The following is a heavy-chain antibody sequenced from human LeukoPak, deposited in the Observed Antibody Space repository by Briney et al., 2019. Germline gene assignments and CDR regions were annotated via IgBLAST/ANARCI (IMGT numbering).Heavy chain of an antibody. D-gene: IGHD5-12*01. CDR3: ARKYGGYADY. Sequence: PGGSLRLSCAAPGFTFSSYILTSVRQAPGKGLEWVSHISGGSSSVYYADSVKGRFTISRDNAKNSLYLQMNSLRDEDTAVYYCARKYGGYADYWGQGTLVTVSS. J-gene: IGHJ4*02. V-gene: IGHV3-48*02. CDR2: ISGGSSSV. CDR1: GFTFSSYI.